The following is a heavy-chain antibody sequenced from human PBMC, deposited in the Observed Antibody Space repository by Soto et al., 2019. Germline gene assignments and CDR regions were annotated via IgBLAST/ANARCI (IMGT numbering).Heavy chain of an antibody. CDR1: NGSISGFY. CDR3: VRVRVGIGNHFDS. D-gene: IGHD1-26*01. CDR2: IHYSGRT. J-gene: IGHJ4*02. V-gene: IGHV4-59*12. Sequence: QVQLQESGPGLVKPSETLSLTCSVSNGSISGFYWTWIRQPPGRILEWIGYIHYSGRTDYNPAHTSRAIMSVDTPKNQFSLNLKSITAADTAVYYCVRVRVGIGNHFDSWGRGTLVTFSS.